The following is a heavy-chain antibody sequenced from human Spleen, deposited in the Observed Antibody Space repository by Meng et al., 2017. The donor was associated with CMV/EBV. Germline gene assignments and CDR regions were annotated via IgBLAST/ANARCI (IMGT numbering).Heavy chain of an antibody. V-gene: IGHV3-21*01. Sequence: GESLKISCVASGFSFNRYWMTWVRQAPGKGLEWVSSISASNYIYYADSVKGRFTISRDNAKSSLYLQMNSLRADDTAVYYCARGVQNQWEQLFWGQGTLVTVSS. CDR1: GFSFNRYW. CDR2: ISASNYI. J-gene: IGHJ4*02. D-gene: IGHD1-26*01. CDR3: ARGVQNQWEQLF.